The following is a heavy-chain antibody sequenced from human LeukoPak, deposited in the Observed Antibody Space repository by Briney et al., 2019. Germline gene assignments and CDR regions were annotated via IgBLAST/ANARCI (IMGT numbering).Heavy chain of an antibody. D-gene: IGHD5-18*01. CDR2: IYYSGST. CDR1: GGSISSGGYY. V-gene: IGHV4-31*03. Sequence: SETLSLTCTVSGGSISSGGYYWSWIRQHPGKGLEWIGYIYYSGSTYYNPSLKSRVTISVDTSKNQFSLKLSSVTAADTAVYYCARGLPTAMVDFDYWGQGTLVTVSS. CDR3: ARGLPTAMVDFDY. J-gene: IGHJ4*02.